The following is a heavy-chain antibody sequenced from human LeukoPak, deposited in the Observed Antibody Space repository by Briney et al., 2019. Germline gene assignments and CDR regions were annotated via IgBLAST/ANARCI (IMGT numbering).Heavy chain of an antibody. Sequence: ASVKVSCKASGYTFTSYAMNWVRQAPGQGLEWMGWINTNTGNPTYAQGFTGRFVFSLDTSVSTAYLQTSSLKAEDTAVYCCARGYTKDMTSVTHFDYWGQGTLVTVSS. V-gene: IGHV7-4-1*02. CDR1: GYTFTSYA. D-gene: IGHD4-17*01. J-gene: IGHJ4*02. CDR3: ARGYTKDMTSVTHFDY. CDR2: INTNTGNP.